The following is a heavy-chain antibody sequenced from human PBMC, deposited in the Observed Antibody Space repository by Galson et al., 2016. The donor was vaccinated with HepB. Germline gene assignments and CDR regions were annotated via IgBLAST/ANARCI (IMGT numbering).Heavy chain of an antibody. V-gene: IGHV3-48*02. J-gene: IGHJ3*02. D-gene: IGHD6-19*01. Sequence: SLRLSCAASGFTFSSYNMNWVRQAPGKGLEWISYTSSSGSPIFYADSVKGRFTISRDNAKNSLYLQINSLRDEDTAVYYCARGWLGAGAFDIWGQGTMVTVSS. CDR1: GFTFSSYN. CDR3: ARGWLGAGAFDI. CDR2: TSSSGSPI.